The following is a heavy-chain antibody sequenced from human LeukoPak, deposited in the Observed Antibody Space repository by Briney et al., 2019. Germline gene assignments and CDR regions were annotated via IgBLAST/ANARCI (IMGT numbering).Heavy chain of an antibody. CDR2: ISAYNGNT. CDR3: AREVRVVVAATDYYYYYGMDV. V-gene: IGHV1-18*01. D-gene: IGHD2-15*01. J-gene: IGHJ6*02. CDR1: GYTFTSYG. Sequence: VASVKVSCKASGYTFTSYGISSVRQAPGQGLEWMGWISAYNGNTNYAQKLQGRVTMTTDTSSSTAYMELRSLRSDDTAVYYCAREVRVVVAATDYYYYYGMDVWGQGTTVTVSS.